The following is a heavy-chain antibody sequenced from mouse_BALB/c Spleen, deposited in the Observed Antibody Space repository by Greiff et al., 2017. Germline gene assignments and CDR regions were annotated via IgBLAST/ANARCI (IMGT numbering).Heavy chain of an antibody. CDR2: ISSGSSTI. J-gene: IGHJ4*01. D-gene: IGHD2-1*01. Sequence: EVHLVESGGGLVQPGGSRKLSCAASGFTFSSFGMHWVRQAPEKGLEWVAYISSGSSTIYYADTVKGRFTISRDNPKNTLFLQMTSLRSEDTAMYYCARRGNYCYAMDYWGQGTSVTVSS. V-gene: IGHV5-17*02. CDR3: ARRGNYCYAMDY. CDR1: GFTFSSFG.